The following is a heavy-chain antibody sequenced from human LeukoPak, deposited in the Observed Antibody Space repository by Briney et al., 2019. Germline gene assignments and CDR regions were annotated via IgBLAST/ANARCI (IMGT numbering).Heavy chain of an antibody. CDR2: IKSKTDGGAT. J-gene: IGHJ4*02. CDR3: TTYNLNGDYIF. CDR1: GFTFSNAW. D-gene: IGHD4-17*01. V-gene: IGHV3-15*01. Sequence: PGGSLRLSCAASGFTFSNAWMSWVRQAPGKGLEWVGRIKSKTDGGATDYAAPVKGRFTISRGDSKNTLYLQMNSLKTEDTAVYYCTTYNLNGDYIFGGQGTLVTVSS.